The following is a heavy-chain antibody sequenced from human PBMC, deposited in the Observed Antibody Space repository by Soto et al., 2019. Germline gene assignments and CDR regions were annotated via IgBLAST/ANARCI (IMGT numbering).Heavy chain of an antibody. CDR2: INPSGGST. CDR3: ASTHPPIRFLEWLLEDYGMDV. V-gene: IGHV1-46*01. CDR1: GYTFTSYY. Sequence: ASVKVSCKASGYTFTSYYMHWVRQAPGQGLEWMGIINPSGGSTSYAQKFQGRVTMTRDTSTSTVYMELSSLRSEDTAVYYCASTHPPIRFLEWLLEDYGMDVWGQGTTVTVSS. J-gene: IGHJ6*02. D-gene: IGHD3-3*01.